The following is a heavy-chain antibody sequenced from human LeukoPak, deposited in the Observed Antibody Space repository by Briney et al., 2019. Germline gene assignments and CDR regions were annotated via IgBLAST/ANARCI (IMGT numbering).Heavy chain of an antibody. V-gene: IGHV3-48*03. CDR1: GFTFSSYE. Sequence: GGSLRLSCAASGFTFSSYEMNWVRQAPGKGLEWVSYISSSGSTIYYADSVKGRFTISRDNAKNSLYLQMNSLRAEDTALYYCARAGIAAAGPNYYYYMDVWGKGTTVTVSS. CDR3: ARAGIAAAGPNYYYYMDV. CDR2: ISSSGSTI. D-gene: IGHD6-13*01. J-gene: IGHJ6*03.